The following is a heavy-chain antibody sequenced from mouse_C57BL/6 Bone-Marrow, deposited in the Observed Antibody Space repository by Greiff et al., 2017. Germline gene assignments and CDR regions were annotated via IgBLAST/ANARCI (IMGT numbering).Heavy chain of an antibody. D-gene: IGHD2-1*01. CDR1: GYTFTSYW. CDR3: ARADVYYCKGAWFAY. CDR2: IHPNSGST. J-gene: IGHJ3*01. Sequence: QVQLQQPGAELVKPGASVKLSCKASGYTFTSYWMHWVKQRPGQGLEWIGMIHPNSGSTNYNEKFKSKATLTVDKSSSTAYMQLSSLTSEDSAVYYCARADVYYCKGAWFAYWGQGTLVTVSA. V-gene: IGHV1-64*01.